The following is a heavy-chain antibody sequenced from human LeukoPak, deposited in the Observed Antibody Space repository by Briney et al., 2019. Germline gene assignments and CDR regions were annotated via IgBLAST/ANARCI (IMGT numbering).Heavy chain of an antibody. CDR3: AKDGAVTTFGSVPFGWFDP. CDR1: GFTFSSYT. D-gene: IGHD4-11*01. CDR2: ISGSGGTT. Sequence: PGGSLRLSCAASGFTFSSYTMNWVRQAPGKGLEWVSAISGSGGTTYYADSVKGRFTISRDNSKNTLYLQMNSLRAEDTAVYYCAKDGAVTTFGSVPFGWFDPWGQGTLVTVSS. J-gene: IGHJ5*02. V-gene: IGHV3-23*01.